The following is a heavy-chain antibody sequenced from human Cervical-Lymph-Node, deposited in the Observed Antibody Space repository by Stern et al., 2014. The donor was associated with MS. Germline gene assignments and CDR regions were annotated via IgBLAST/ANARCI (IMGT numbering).Heavy chain of an antibody. CDR3: ARARVGDYARSPHLDS. J-gene: IGHJ4*02. D-gene: IGHD4-17*01. CDR2: ISNNSTHT. Sequence: EVQLVESGGGLVKPGESLRLSCDASGFTFSHYSINWVRQAPGKGLEWSSSISNNSTHTYYAYSVEGRFTISRDSAKDSVSLHMVSLRAEDTAVYYCARARVGDYARSPHLDSWGQGTLVTVSS. CDR1: GFTFSHYS. V-gene: IGHV3-21*01.